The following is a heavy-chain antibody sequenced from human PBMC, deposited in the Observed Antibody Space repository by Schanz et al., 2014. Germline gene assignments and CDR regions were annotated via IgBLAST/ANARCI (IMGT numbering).Heavy chain of an antibody. J-gene: IGHJ6*03. CDR1: GFTLSSYG. Sequence: VHLLESGGGLVQPGGSLRLSCAASGFTLSSYGMHWVRQAPGKGLEWVAFINSDGTKRFYADSVKGRFTISGDSSKYTVYLQMNSLRADDTAVYYCAKGPYCYYYMDVWGNGTTVTVSS. D-gene: IGHD2-15*01. CDR2: INSDGTKR. CDR3: AKGPYCYYYMDV. V-gene: IGHV3-30*02.